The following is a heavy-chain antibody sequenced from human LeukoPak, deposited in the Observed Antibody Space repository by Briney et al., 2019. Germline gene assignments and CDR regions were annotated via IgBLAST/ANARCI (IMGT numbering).Heavy chain of an antibody. Sequence: SETLSLTCAVYGGSFSGYYWSWIRQPPGKGLEWIGEINHSGSTNYNPSLKSRVTISVDTSKNQFSLKLSSVTAADTAVYYCARSGPLRYFDWLLPYFDYWGQGTLVTVSS. CDR2: INHSGST. J-gene: IGHJ4*02. CDR1: GGSFSGYY. D-gene: IGHD3-9*01. CDR3: ARSGPLRYFDWLLPYFDY. V-gene: IGHV4-34*01.